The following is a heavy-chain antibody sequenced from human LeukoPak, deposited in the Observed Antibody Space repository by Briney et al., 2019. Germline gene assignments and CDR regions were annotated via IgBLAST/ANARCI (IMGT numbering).Heavy chain of an antibody. V-gene: IGHV6-1*01. Sequence: SQTLSLICAISGDSVSSNSATWNWIRQSPSRGLEWLGRTYYRSNWYNDYAESVKGRITIHPDTSKNQFSLQLNSVTPEDTAVYYCARDLAGFGGYSYGMVDYWGQGTLVTVSS. CDR3: ARDLAGFGGYSYGMVDY. CDR2: TYYRSNWYN. J-gene: IGHJ4*02. D-gene: IGHD5-18*01. CDR1: GDSVSSNSAT.